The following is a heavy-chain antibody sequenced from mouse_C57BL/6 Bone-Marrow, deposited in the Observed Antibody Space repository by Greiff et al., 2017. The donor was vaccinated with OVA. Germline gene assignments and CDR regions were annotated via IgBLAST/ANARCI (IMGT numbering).Heavy chain of an antibody. D-gene: IGHD1-1*01. CDR2: IDPENGDT. Sequence: VQLQHSGAELVRPGASVKLSCTASGFNIKDDYMHWVKQRPEQGLEWIGWIDPENGDTEYASKFQGKATITADTSSNTAYLQLSSLTSEDTAVYYCTRLLRYGYFDVWGTGTTVTVSS. V-gene: IGHV14-4*01. CDR1: GFNIKDDY. J-gene: IGHJ1*03. CDR3: TRLLRYGYFDV.